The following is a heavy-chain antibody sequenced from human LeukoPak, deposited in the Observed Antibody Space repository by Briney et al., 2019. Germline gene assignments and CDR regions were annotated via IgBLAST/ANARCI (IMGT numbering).Heavy chain of an antibody. CDR2: IYYSGST. J-gene: IGHJ5*02. D-gene: IGHD6-13*01. Sequence: SETLSLTCTVSGGSISSYYRSWIRQPPGKGLEWIGYIYYSGSTNYNPSLKSRVTISVDTSKNQFSLKLSSVTAADTAVYYCASMGSSWYNWFDPWGQGTLVTVSS. CDR1: GGSISSYY. CDR3: ASMGSSWYNWFDP. V-gene: IGHV4-59*08.